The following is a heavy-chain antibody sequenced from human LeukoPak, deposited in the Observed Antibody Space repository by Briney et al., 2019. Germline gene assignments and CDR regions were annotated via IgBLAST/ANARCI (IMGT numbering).Heavy chain of an antibody. D-gene: IGHD3-9*01. Sequence: ASVKVSCKASGYTFTGYYMHWVRQAPGQGLEWMGRINPNNGGTNYAQKFQGRVTMTRDTSISTAYMGLSRLRSDDTAVYYCARGGRDILTGYYTDFYYGMDVWGQGTTVTVSS. CDR1: GYTFTGYY. J-gene: IGHJ6*02. V-gene: IGHV1-2*06. CDR3: ARGGRDILTGYYTDFYYGMDV. CDR2: INPNNGGT.